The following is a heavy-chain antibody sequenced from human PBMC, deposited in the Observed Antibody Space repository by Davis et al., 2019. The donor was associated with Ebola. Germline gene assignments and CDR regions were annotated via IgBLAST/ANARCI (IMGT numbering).Heavy chain of an antibody. D-gene: IGHD1-26*01. V-gene: IGHV3-21*04. Sequence: PSGSLSLSCAASGFTFSSYSIYWVCLAPGQGLEWVSIISSSSSYIYYADSAMGRFTISRDNAKNSLYLQMNSLGAEDTAVYYCAREGLRCGSYGGDYWGQGTLVTVSS. J-gene: IGHJ4*02. CDR3: AREGLRCGSYGGDY. CDR2: ISSSSSYI. CDR1: GFTFSSYS.